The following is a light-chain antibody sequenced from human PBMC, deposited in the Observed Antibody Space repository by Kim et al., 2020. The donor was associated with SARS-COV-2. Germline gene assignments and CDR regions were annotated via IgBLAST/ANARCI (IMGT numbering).Light chain of an antibody. Sequence: DIQMTQSPSSLSASVGDRVTITCQASQDISNYLNWFQQKPGKAPKHLIYDASNLETGVPPRFSGNGSGTDFTLTISSLQPEDVATYYCQQDDNLPITFGGGTKVEIK. CDR3: QQDDNLPIT. CDR1: QDISNY. CDR2: DAS. J-gene: IGKJ4*01. V-gene: IGKV1-33*01.